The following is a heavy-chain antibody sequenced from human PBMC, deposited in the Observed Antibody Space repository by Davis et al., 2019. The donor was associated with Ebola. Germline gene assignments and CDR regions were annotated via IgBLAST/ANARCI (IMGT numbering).Heavy chain of an antibody. V-gene: IGHV3-15*01. J-gene: IGHJ5*02. CDR1: GFTFSDSA. Sequence: GESLKISCAASGFTFSDSAMSWVRQAPGKGLEWVGRIKSKTDGGTTDYAAPVKGRFTISRDDSKNTLYLQMNSLKTEDTAVYYCTTDRLPVAAAEGDNWFDPWGQGTLVTVSS. CDR2: IKSKTDGGTT. D-gene: IGHD6-13*01. CDR3: TTDRLPVAAAEGDNWFDP.